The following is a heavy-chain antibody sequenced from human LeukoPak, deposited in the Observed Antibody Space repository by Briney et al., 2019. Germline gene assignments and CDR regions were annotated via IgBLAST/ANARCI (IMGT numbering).Heavy chain of an antibody. V-gene: IGHV3-23*01. CDR2: IFPSGGEI. CDR3: ATYRQVLLPFES. J-gene: IGHJ4*02. CDR1: GFTFSTFA. Sequence: GGSLRLSCAASGFTFSTFAMIWVRQPPGKGVEWVSSIFPSGGEIHYADSVRGRFTISRDNSKSTLSLQMNSLRAEDTAIYYCATYRQVLLPFESWGQGTLVTVSS. D-gene: IGHD2-8*02.